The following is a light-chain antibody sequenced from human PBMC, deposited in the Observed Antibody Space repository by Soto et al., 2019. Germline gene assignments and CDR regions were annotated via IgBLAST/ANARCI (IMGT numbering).Light chain of an antibody. CDR1: SSDVGNYKY. Sequence: QSVLTQPASVSGSPGQSITISCTGTSSDVGNYKYVSWYQQHPGKAPKLMIYEVSNRPSGVSHRFSGSKSGNTASLTISGLQAEDETDYYCFSYTSSGTYVFGTGTKVTVL. J-gene: IGLJ1*01. CDR2: EVS. CDR3: FSYTSSGTYV. V-gene: IGLV2-14*01.